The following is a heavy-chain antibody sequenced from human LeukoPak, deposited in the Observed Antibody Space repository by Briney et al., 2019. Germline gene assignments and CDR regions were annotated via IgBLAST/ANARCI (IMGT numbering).Heavy chain of an antibody. V-gene: IGHV3-48*03. CDR1: GFTFSSYE. J-gene: IGHJ4*02. CDR3: ARTRDGPFAY. CDR2: ISNSGSSI. D-gene: IGHD5-24*01. Sequence: PGGSRRLSCAASGFTFSSYEMNWVRQAPGKGLEWLSRISNSGSSIQYADSVKGRFTISRDNAKNSLYLQVNSLRVEDTAVYYCARTRDGPFAYWGQGTLVTVSS.